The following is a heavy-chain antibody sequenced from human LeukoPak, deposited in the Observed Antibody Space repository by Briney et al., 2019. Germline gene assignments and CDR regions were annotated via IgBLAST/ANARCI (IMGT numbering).Heavy chain of an antibody. CDR1: GFTFSSYA. D-gene: IGHD6-19*01. V-gene: IGHV3-23*01. J-gene: IGHJ4*02. CDR3: ARDSAVAHYFDY. CDR2: ISTSGDST. Sequence: QSGGSLRLSCAASGFTFSSYAMSWVRQAPGKGLEWVSAISTSGDSTYSADSVRGRFTISRDNSKNTLYLQVNSLRAEDTAVYYCARDSAVAHYFDYWGQGTLVTVSS.